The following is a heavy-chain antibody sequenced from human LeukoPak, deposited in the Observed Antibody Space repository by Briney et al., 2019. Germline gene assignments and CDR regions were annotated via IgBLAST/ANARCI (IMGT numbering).Heavy chain of an antibody. CDR3: ARGGGRNTAMVWVFDY. CDR1: GFTFSSYA. D-gene: IGHD5-18*01. CDR2: ISTNGGST. Sequence: GGSLRLSCAASGFTFSSYAMHWVRQAPGKGLEYVSGISTNGGSTYYADSVKGRFTISRDNSKNTLFLQMGSLRAEDMAVYYCARGGGRNTAMVWVFDYWGQGTLVTVSS. J-gene: IGHJ4*02. V-gene: IGHV3-64*02.